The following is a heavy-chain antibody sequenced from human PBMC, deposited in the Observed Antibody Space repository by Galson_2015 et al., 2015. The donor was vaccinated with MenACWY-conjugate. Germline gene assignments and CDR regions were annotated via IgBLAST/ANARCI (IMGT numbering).Heavy chain of an antibody. J-gene: IGHJ5*02. CDR1: GFTVSTSC. CDR3: ARSGVGYGERWLDP. CDR2: ICSGSTT. D-gene: IGHD3-3*01. V-gene: IGHV3-53*01. Sequence: SLRLSCAASGFTVSTSCMSWVRQAPGEGLEWAPIICSGSTTKYADSVKGRFTISGDNSKSTVYLQMNSLRVEDTAMYYCARSGVGYGERWLDPWGQGTLVTVSS.